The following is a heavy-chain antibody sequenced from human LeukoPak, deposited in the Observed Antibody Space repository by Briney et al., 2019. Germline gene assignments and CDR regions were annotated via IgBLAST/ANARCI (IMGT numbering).Heavy chain of an antibody. CDR3: ARRGIAAAGPLNYYYYYYMDV. Sequence: SETLSLTCAVYGGSFSGYYWSWIRQPPGKGLEWVGEINHSGSTNYNPSLKSRVTISVDTSKNQFSLKLSSVTAADTAVYYCARRGIAAAGPLNYYYYYYMDVWGKGTTVTISS. D-gene: IGHD6-13*01. J-gene: IGHJ6*03. V-gene: IGHV4-34*01. CDR2: INHSGST. CDR1: GGSFSGYY.